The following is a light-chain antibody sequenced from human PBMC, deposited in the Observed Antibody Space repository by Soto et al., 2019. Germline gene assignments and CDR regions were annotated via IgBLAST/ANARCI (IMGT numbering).Light chain of an antibody. V-gene: IGLV2-8*01. Sequence: QSVLTQPPSASGAPGQAVTISCTGTSSDVGAYIFVSWYQQHPGKAPKLMVYDVNRRPPGVPARFFGSKSGNTASLTVSGLQAEDEADYYCVSFAGGTYVFGTGTKVTVL. CDR3: VSFAGGTYV. CDR2: DVN. J-gene: IGLJ1*01. CDR1: SSDVGAYIF.